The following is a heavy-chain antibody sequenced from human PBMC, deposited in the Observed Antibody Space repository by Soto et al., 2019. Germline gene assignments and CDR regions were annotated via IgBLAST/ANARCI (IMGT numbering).Heavy chain of an antibody. D-gene: IGHD3-10*01. V-gene: IGHV4-34*01. Sequence: SETLSLTCAVYAGSFSHYYWNWIRQSPGKGLEWIGKIKHSGSSNYNPSLRSRVSISVDMSKNQFSLRLTSVTAADTAVYYCARGVGFGYYYYHMDLWGQGTTVTVSS. CDR3: ARGVGFGYYYYHMDL. CDR2: IKHSGSS. J-gene: IGHJ6*02. CDR1: AGSFSHYY.